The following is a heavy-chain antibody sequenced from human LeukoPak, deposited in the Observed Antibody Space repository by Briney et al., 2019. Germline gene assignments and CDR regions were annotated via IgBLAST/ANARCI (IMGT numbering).Heavy chain of an antibody. J-gene: IGHJ5*02. D-gene: IGHD6-13*01. CDR1: GFSFSNFA. V-gene: IGHV3-30-3*01. CDR2: TSFDGSNH. Sequence: GGSLRLSCAVSGFSFSNFAMHWVRQAPGKGLEWVALTSFDGSNHFYTDSVKGRFTISRDNSKNMLYLQMDSLGPEDTAIYYCARDPSTAPRSTNWAANLFDPWGQGTLVTVSS. CDR3: ARDPSTAPRSTNWAANLFDP.